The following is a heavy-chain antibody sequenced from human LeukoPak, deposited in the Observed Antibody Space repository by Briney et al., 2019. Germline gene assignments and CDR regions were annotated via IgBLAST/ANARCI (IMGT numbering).Heavy chain of an antibody. Sequence: SETLSLTCTVSGGAISSSNYYWGWIRQAPGKGLEWIGNIYYSGDTFYNPSLKSRVTISVDASKNQFSLKLSSVTAADTAVYYCARGLLDADAFDIWGQGTMVTVSS. CDR2: IYYSGDT. CDR1: GGAISSSNYY. V-gene: IGHV4-39*07. D-gene: IGHD2-21*01. CDR3: ARGLLDADAFDI. J-gene: IGHJ3*02.